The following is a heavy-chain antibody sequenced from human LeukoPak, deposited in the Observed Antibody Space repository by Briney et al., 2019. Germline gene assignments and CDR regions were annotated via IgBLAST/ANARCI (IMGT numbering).Heavy chain of an antibody. Sequence: SVKVSCKASGGTFSSYAISWVRQAPGQGLEWMGGIIPIFGTANYAQKFQGRVTITADESTSTAYMELSSLRSEDTAVYYCARGRGITISSDFDYWGQGTLVTVSS. V-gene: IGHV1-69*01. CDR1: GGTFSSYA. D-gene: IGHD3-10*01. CDR3: ARGRGITISSDFDY. J-gene: IGHJ4*02. CDR2: IIPIFGTA.